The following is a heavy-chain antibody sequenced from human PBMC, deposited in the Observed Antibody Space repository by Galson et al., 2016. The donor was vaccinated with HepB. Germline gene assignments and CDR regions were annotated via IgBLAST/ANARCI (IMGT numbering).Heavy chain of an antibody. Sequence: SLRLSCATSGFTFSYYGMHWVRQAPGKGLEWVAVIWYDGSNKYYADSVKARFTISRDNYKKTLYLQMNSLRAEDTAVYYCVRELYGDFVPYYFEYWGQGTLVTVSS. V-gene: IGHV3-33*01. CDR3: VRELYGDFVPYYFEY. J-gene: IGHJ4*02. D-gene: IGHD4-17*01. CDR1: GFTFSYYG. CDR2: IWYDGSNK.